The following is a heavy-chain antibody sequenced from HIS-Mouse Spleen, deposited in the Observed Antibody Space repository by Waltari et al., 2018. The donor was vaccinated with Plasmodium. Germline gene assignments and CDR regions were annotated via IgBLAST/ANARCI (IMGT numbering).Heavy chain of an antibody. CDR2: INHSGST. J-gene: IGHJ3*02. Sequence: QVQLQQWGAGLLKPSETLSLTCAVYGGSFSGYYWSWIRQPPGKGLEWMGEINHSGSTNHNPSLKSRVTISVDTSKNQFSLKLSSVTAADTAVYYCARGQLGIDAFDIWGQGTMVTVSS. D-gene: IGHD7-27*01. V-gene: IGHV4-34*01. CDR1: GGSFSGYY. CDR3: ARGQLGIDAFDI.